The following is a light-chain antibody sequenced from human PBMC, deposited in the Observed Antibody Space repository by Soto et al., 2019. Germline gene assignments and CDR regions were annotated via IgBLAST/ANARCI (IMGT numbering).Light chain of an antibody. CDR1: QSISTE. J-gene: IGKJ2*01. CDR2: SAS. CDR3: QHGHNWPLT. Sequence: EIAMTQSPATLSVSPGERATLSCRASQSISTELAWYQQIPGQPPRLLIYSASTRATGVPARFTGSGSGSEYTHTISVLQSEDFAIYYCQHGHNWPLTFGQGTRLEI. V-gene: IGKV3-15*01.